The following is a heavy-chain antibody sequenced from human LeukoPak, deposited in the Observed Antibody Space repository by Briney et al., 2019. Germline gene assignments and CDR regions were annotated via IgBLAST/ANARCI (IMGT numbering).Heavy chain of an antibody. D-gene: IGHD2-8*01. CDR3: ARGHRQNIVLMVYAKVAAATGVDY. V-gene: IGHV3-7*01. Sequence: GSLRLSCAASGCTFSSYWMSWVRQAPGKGLEWVANIKQDGSEKYYVDSVKGRFTISRDNAKNSLYLQMNSLRAEDTAVYYCARGHRQNIVLMVYAKVAAATGVDYWGQGTLVTVSS. CDR2: IKQDGSEK. J-gene: IGHJ4*02. CDR1: GCTFSSYW.